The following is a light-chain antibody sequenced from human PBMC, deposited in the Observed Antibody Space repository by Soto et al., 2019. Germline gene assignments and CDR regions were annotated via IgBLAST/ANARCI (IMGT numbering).Light chain of an antibody. CDR1: QSVDTC. V-gene: IGKV1-5*03. CDR2: KAS. Sequence: DIQMTQSPSTLSASVGDRVTITCRASQSVDTCLAWYQQKPGKATHLLIYKASSLETGVPSRFSGSGSVTEFTLTISSLQPDDFATYYGQQFYRDPWTFGQGTKVEIK. J-gene: IGKJ1*01. CDR3: QQFYRDPWT.